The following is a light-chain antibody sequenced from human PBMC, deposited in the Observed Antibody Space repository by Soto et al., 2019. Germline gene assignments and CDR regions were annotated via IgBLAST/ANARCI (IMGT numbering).Light chain of an antibody. CDR3: RQYNSWLWT. V-gene: IGKV3-15*01. CDR2: GAS. Sequence: EIVMTQSQATLSVSPGEGATLSCRASQSVSSKLAWYQQKPGQAPRLLIYGASTRATGIPARFSGSGSGTEFTLIISSLQSEDSAVYYCRQYNSWLWTFGQGTKVEIK. CDR1: QSVSSK. J-gene: IGKJ1*01.